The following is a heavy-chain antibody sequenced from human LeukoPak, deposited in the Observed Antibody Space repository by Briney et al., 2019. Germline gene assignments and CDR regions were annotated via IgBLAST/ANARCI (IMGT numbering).Heavy chain of an antibody. D-gene: IGHD3-3*01. V-gene: IGHV3-53*04. Sequence: SGGSLRLSCAASGFTVSSNYMSWVRQAPGKGLEWVSVIYSGGSTYYADSVKGRFTISRHNSKNTLYLQMNSLRAEDTAVYYCASVGRDDYDSWQHYWGQGTLVTVSS. CDR3: ASVGRDDYDSWQHY. CDR1: GFTVSSNY. J-gene: IGHJ4*02. CDR2: IYSGGST.